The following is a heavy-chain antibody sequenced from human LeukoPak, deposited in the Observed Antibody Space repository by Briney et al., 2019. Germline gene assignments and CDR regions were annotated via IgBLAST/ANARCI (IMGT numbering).Heavy chain of an antibody. V-gene: IGHV4-34*01. D-gene: IGHD6-6*01. Sequence: PSETLSLTCAVYGGSFSGYYWSWIRQPPGKGLEWIGEINHSGSTNYNPSLKSRVTISVDTSKNQFSLKLSSVTAADTAVYYCARGPQIAARRGAYYYYYMDVWGKGTTVTVSS. CDR2: INHSGST. CDR3: ARGPQIAARRGAYYYYYMDV. CDR1: GGSFSGYY. J-gene: IGHJ6*03.